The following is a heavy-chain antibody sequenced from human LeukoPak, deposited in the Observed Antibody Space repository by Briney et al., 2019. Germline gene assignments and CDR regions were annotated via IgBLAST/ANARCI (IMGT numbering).Heavy chain of an antibody. CDR1: GYTFTSYG. CDR2: ISAYNGNT. V-gene: IGHV1-18*01. D-gene: IGHD3-10*01. CDR3: ARGGEWFGELPTGRYYYYYGMDV. J-gene: IGHJ6*02. Sequence: ASVKVSCKASGYTFTSYGISWVRQAPGQGLEWMGWISAYNGNTNYAQKLQGRVTMTTDTSTSTAYMELRSLRSDDTAVYYCARGGEWFGELPTGRYYYYYGMDVWGQGTTVTVSS.